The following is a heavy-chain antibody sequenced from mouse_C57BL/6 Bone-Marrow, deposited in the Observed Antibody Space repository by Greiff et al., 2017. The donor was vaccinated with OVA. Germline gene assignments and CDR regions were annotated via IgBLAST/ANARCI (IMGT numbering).Heavy chain of an antibody. CDR2: IDPSDSET. V-gene: IGHV1-52*01. J-gene: IGHJ3*01. CDR3: ASHGSSPWFAY. CDR1: GYTFTSYW. D-gene: IGHD1-1*01. Sequence: VQLQQPGAELVRPGSSVKLSCKASGYTFTSYWMHWVKQRPIQGLEWIGNIDPSDSETHYNQKFKDKATLTVDKSSSTAYMQLSSLTSEDSAVYYCASHGSSPWFAYWGKGTLVTVSA.